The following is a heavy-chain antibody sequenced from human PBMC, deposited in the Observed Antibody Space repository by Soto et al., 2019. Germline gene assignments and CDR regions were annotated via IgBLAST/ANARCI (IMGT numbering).Heavy chain of an antibody. J-gene: IGHJ6*02. Sequence: ASVKVSCKASGYTFTTYNIHWVRQAPGQGHEWMGIINTHSGSTSYAQKIQGRVTMTRDTSTSTVYMELSSLRSEDTAVYCCARDRTTGIRVYYYYGMDVWGQGTTVTVSS. V-gene: IGHV1-46*01. CDR3: ARDRTTGIRVYYYYGMDV. D-gene: IGHD1-1*01. CDR2: INTHSGST. CDR1: GYTFTTYN.